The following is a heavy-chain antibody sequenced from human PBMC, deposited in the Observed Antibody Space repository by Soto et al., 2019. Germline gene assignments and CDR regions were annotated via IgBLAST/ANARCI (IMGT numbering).Heavy chain of an antibody. J-gene: IGHJ6*02. V-gene: IGHV1-69*06. CDR2: IIPIFGTA. Sequence: SVKVSCKASGGTFSSYAISWVRQAPGQGLEWMGGIIPIFGTANYAQKFQGRVTITADKSTSTAYMELSSLRSEDTAVYYCASSRVDHEHYYYYGLDVWGQGTTVTVSS. CDR3: ASSRVDHEHYYYYGLDV. CDR1: GGTFSSYA.